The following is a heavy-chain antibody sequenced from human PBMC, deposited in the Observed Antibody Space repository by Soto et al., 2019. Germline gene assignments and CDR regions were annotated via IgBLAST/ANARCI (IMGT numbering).Heavy chain of an antibody. J-gene: IGHJ5*02. D-gene: IGHD3-16*01. Sequence: ASVKVSCKASGYTFTDYYVHWVRQAPGQGLEWMGWINPNVGGTNYARKFQGRVTMTRDTSISTIYMKLTGLSPDDTAIYYCARGGREVPRIPYDTWGQGTRVTVSS. V-gene: IGHV1-2*02. CDR2: INPNVGGT. CDR1: GYTFTDYY. CDR3: ARGGREVPRIPYDT.